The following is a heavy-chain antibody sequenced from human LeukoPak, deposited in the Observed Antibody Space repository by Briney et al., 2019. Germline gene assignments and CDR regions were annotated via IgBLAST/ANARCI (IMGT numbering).Heavy chain of an antibody. J-gene: IGHJ4*02. CDR2: IYYSGST. V-gene: IGHV4-59*01. D-gene: IGHD3/OR15-3a*01. CDR1: GGSISSYY. CDR3: ASVDPLNGSYFDY. Sequence: SETLSLTCTVSGGSISSYYWSWIRQPPGKGLEWIGYIYYSGSTNYNPSLKSRVTISVDTSKNQFSLKLSSVTAAYTAVYYCASVDPLNGSYFDYWGQGTLVTVSS.